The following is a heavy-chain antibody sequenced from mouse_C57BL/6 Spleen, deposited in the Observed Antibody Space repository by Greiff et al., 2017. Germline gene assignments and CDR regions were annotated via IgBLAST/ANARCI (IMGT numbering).Heavy chain of an antibody. Sequence: VQLKQPGAELVKPGASVKMSCKASGYTFTSYWITWVKQRPGQGLEWIGDIYPGSGSTNYNEKFKSKATLTVDTSSSTAYMQLSSLTSEDSAVYYCARKVVARAMDYWGQGTSVTVSS. CDR2: IYPGSGST. V-gene: IGHV1-55*01. J-gene: IGHJ4*01. CDR3: ARKVVARAMDY. CDR1: GYTFTSYW. D-gene: IGHD1-1*01.